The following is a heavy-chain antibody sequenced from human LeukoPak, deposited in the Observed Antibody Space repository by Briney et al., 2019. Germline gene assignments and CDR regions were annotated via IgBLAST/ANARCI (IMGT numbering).Heavy chain of an antibody. CDR1: GFTFSSYW. D-gene: IGHD6-6*01. CDR3: ARGTRDSSSGYYGMDV. CDR2: IKQDGSEK. J-gene: IGHJ6*02. V-gene: IGHV3-7*01. Sequence: PGGSLRLSCAASGFTFSSYWMSWVRQAPGKGLEWVANIKQDGSEKCYVDSVKGRFTISRDNAKNSLYLQMNSLRAEDTAVYYCARGTRDSSSGYYGMDVWGQGATVTVSS.